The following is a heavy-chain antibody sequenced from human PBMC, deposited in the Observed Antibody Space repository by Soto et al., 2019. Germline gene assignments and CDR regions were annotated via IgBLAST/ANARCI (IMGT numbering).Heavy chain of an antibody. J-gene: IGHJ6*02. CDR1: GFTFSSYG. Sequence: QVQLVESGGGVVQPGRSLRLSCAASGFTFSSYGMHWVRQAPGKGLEWVAVIWYDGSNKYYADSVKGRFTISRDNSKNTLYLQMNSLRAEDTAVYYCARDIAAAGTSYYYYGMDVGGQGTTVTVSS. CDR3: ARDIAAAGTSYYYYGMDV. V-gene: IGHV3-33*01. CDR2: IWYDGSNK. D-gene: IGHD6-13*01.